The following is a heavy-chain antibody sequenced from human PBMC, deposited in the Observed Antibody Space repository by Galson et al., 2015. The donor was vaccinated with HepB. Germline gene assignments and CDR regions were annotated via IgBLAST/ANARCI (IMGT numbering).Heavy chain of an antibody. D-gene: IGHD2-15*01. Sequence: SCKASGYSFTSNGISWVRQAPGRGLEWVGWISANSGRTTYAWRLLGRLTLTTDTSTSTAYMELRSLRSDDTAIYYCARDRSHSLDFWGQGTLVTVSS. CDR1: GYSFTSNG. V-gene: IGHV1-18*04. J-gene: IGHJ4*02. CDR3: ARDRSHSLDF. CDR2: ISANSGRT.